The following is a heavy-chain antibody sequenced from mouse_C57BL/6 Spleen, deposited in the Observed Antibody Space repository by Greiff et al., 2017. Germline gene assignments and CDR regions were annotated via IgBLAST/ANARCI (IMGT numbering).Heavy chain of an antibody. J-gene: IGHJ3*01. D-gene: IGHD3-2*02. CDR1: GYTFTSYW. V-gene: IGHV1-72*01. Sequence: QVQLQQPGAELVKPGASVKLSCKASGYTFTSYWMHWVKQRPGRGLEWIGRIDPTSGGTKYNEKFKSKATLTVDKPSSTAYMQLSSLTSVDSAVYDCASSAAQAPLAYWGQGTLVTVSS. CDR2: IDPTSGGT. CDR3: ASSAAQAPLAY.